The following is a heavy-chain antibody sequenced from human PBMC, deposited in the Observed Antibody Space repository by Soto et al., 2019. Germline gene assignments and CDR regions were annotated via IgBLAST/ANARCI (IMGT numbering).Heavy chain of an antibody. J-gene: IGHJ6*02. Sequence: QVQLVESGGGVVQPGRSLRLSCAASGFTFSSYGMHWVRQAPGKGLEWVAVIWYDGSNKYYADSVKGRFTISRDNSKNTLYLQMNSLRAEDTAVYYCAREGARCSSTSCYDGWGYYYYYGMDVWGQGTTVTVSS. CDR3: AREGARCSSTSCYDGWGYYYYYGMDV. CDR2: IWYDGSNK. CDR1: GFTFSSYG. D-gene: IGHD2-2*01. V-gene: IGHV3-33*01.